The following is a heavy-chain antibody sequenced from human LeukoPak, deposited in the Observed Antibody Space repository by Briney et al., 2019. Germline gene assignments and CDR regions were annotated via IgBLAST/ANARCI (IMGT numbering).Heavy chain of an antibody. CDR1: GFTFDDYA. D-gene: IGHD3-22*01. Sequence: GRSLRLSCAASGFTFDDYAMHWVRQAPGKGLEWVSGISWNSGSIGYADSVKGRFTISRDNAKTSLYLQMNSLRAEDTALYYCAKGDRYGSSGYYSGHFDYWGQGTLVTVSS. V-gene: IGHV3-9*01. J-gene: IGHJ4*02. CDR2: ISWNSGSI. CDR3: AKGDRYGSSGYYSGHFDY.